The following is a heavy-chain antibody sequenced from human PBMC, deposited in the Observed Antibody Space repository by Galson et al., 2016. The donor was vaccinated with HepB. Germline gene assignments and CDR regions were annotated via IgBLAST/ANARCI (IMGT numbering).Heavy chain of an antibody. V-gene: IGHV3-30*03. D-gene: IGHD3-10*01. Sequence: SLRLSCAASGFTFSSYGMHWVRQAPGKGLEWVAVISYDGNNEYYADSVKGRFTISRANSKNILYLQMNGLTVEDTAVYFCARDLPFGSGTSGDFDYWGQGTLVTVSS. CDR3: ARDLPFGSGTSGDFDY. CDR1: GFTFSSYG. J-gene: IGHJ4*02. CDR2: ISYDGNNE.